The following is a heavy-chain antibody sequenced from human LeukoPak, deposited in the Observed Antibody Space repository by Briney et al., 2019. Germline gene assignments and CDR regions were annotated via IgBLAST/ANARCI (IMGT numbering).Heavy chain of an antibody. V-gene: IGHV1-46*01. J-gene: IGHJ4*02. CDR1: GYTFTSYY. CDR2: INPSGGST. D-gene: IGHD1-26*01. Sequence: ASVKVSCKASGYTFTSYYMHWVRQAPGQGLEWMGIINPSGGSTSYAQKFQGRVTMTEDTSTDTAYMELSSLRSEDTAVYYCATDQEWELLRGSLSYWGQGTLVTVSS. CDR3: ATDQEWELLRGSLSY.